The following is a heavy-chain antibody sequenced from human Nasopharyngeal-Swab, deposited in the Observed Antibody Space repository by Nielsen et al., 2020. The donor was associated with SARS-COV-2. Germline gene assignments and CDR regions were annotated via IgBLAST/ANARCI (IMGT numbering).Heavy chain of an antibody. Sequence: GRVWVSGVSGSGGTTKYADSVKGRFTISRDNSKNKLYLQMHSLRVEDTAVYYCAKDRYCSGGACYFSGFDYWGLGTLVPSPQ. V-gene: IGHV3-23*01. D-gene: IGHD2-15*01. CDR3: AKDRYCSGGACYFSGFDY. J-gene: IGHJ4*02. CDR2: VSGSGGTT.